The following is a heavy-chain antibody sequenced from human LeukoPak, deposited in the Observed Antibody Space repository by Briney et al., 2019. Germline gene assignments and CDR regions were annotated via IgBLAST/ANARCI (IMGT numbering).Heavy chain of an antibody. CDR2: IYYSGST. J-gene: IGHJ4*02. CDR1: GGSISSSSYY. Sequence: SETLSLTCTVSGGSISSSSYYWGWIRQPPGKGLEWIGSIYYSGSTYYNPSLKSRVTISVDTSKNPFSLKLSSVTAADTAVYYCARLNSSGYYLYLSFDYWGQGTLVTVSS. CDR3: ARLNSSGYYLYLSFDY. D-gene: IGHD3-22*01. V-gene: IGHV4-39*01.